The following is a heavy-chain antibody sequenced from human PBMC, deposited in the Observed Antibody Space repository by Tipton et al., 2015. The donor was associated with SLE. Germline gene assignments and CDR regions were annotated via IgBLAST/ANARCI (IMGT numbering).Heavy chain of an antibody. D-gene: IGHD5-18*01. V-gene: IGHV4-61*09. Sequence: TLSLTCSVSGASISSGSYYWSWVRQPAGKGLEWIGHVYTSGGTNYNPSLESRVTISLDTSKNQSSLKLSSVTAADTAVYYCARDVHNGYDLWGQGNLVTVSA. CDR2: VYTSGGT. CDR3: ARDVHNGYDL. CDR1: GASISSGSYY. J-gene: IGHJ4*02.